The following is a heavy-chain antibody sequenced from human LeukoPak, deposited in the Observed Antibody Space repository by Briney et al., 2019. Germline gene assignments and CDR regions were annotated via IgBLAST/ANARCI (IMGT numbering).Heavy chain of an antibody. CDR1: GGSFSGYY. Sequence: SETLSLTCAVYGGSFSGYYWSWIRQPPGKGLEWIGEINHSGSTNYNPSLKSRVTISVDTSKNQFSLKLSSVTAADTAVYYCATDAKYSSRWFNEWGQGTLVTVSS. D-gene: IGHD6-13*01. J-gene: IGHJ4*02. CDR2: INHSGST. CDR3: ATDAKYSSRWFNE. V-gene: IGHV4-34*01.